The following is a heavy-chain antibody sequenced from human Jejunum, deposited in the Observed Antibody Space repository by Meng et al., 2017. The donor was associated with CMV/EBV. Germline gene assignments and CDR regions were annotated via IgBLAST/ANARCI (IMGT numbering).Heavy chain of an antibody. CDR2: ISSDSGSAM. CDR1: FTFSDYY. J-gene: IGHJ6*02. Sequence: FTFSDYYMSWIRQAPGKGLEWISYISSDSGSAMYYADSVKGRFTISRDNAKNSLVLQMNSLRAEDTAVYYCARDRRPSSYLGPAVWGQGTTVTVSS. CDR3: ARDRRPSSYLGPAV. D-gene: IGHD2/OR15-2a*01. V-gene: IGHV3-11*04.